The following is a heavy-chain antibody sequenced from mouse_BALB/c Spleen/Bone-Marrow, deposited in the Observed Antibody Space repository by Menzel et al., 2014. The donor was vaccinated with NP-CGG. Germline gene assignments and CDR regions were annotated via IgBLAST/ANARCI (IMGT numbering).Heavy chain of an antibody. CDR2: IAPGTGTT. J-gene: IGHJ4*01. V-gene: IGHV1S41*01. Sequence: DLVKPGASVKLSCKASGYTFXNFWINWIKQRPGQGLEWIGRIAPGTGTTYYNEMFKGKATLTVDTSSSTAYIQLSSLSPEDSAVYFCARYDYVMDYWGQGTSVTVSS. D-gene: IGHD2-3*01. CDR3: ARYDYVMDY. CDR1: GYTFXNFW.